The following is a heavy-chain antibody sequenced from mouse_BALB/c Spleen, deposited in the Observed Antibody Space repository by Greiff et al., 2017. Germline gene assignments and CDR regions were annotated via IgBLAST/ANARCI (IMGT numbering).Heavy chain of an antibody. CDR3: ARDYRYDEGSMDY. Sequence: DVKLVESGPSLVKPSQTLSLTCSVTGDSITSGYWNWIRKFPGNKLEYMGYISYSGSTYYNPSLKSRISITRDTSKNQYYLQLNSVTTEDTATYYCARDYRYDEGSMDYWGQGTSVTVSS. J-gene: IGHJ4*01. V-gene: IGHV3-8*02. CDR1: GDSITSGY. CDR2: ISYSGST. D-gene: IGHD2-14*01.